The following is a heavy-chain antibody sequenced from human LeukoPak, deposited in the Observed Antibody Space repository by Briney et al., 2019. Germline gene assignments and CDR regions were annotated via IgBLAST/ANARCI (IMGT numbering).Heavy chain of an antibody. D-gene: IGHD4-11*01. Sequence: ASVKVSRKASGGTFSSYAISWVRQAPGQGLEWMGWTSANNGDTDYAQSLQGRVTLTTDTSANTAYMELRSLRSDDTAVYYCARDIAVTNFDYWGQGTLVTVSS. CDR1: GGTFSSYA. J-gene: IGHJ4*02. CDR2: TSANNGDT. CDR3: ARDIAVTNFDY. V-gene: IGHV1-18*01.